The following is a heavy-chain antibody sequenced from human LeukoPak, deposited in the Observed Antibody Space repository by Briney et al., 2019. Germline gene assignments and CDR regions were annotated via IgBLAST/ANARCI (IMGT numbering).Heavy chain of an antibody. Sequence: PGGSLRLSCAVSGFTFSSYEMNWVRQAPGKGLEWVSYISSSGSTIYYADSVKGRFTISRDNAKKSLYLQMNSLRAGDTAVYYCARARLTDYVWGRRTFDIWGQGTMVTISS. V-gene: IGHV3-48*03. CDR1: GFTFSSYE. CDR3: ARARLTDYVWGRRTFDI. J-gene: IGHJ3*02. CDR2: ISSSGSTI. D-gene: IGHD3-16*01.